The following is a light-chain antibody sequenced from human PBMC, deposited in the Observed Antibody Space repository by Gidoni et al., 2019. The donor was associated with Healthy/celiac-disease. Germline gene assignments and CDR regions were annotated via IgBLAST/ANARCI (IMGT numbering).Light chain of an antibody. V-gene: IGKV1-39*01. CDR3: QQSYSTPRT. J-gene: IGKJ1*01. Sequence: DIQMTQSPSSLSASVGDRVTITCRASQSISSYLDLYQQKPGKAPKLLIYAASSSQSGVPSRFSGSGSGTDFTLTISSLQPEDFATYYCQQSYSTPRTFGQGTKVEIK. CDR2: AAS. CDR1: QSISSY.